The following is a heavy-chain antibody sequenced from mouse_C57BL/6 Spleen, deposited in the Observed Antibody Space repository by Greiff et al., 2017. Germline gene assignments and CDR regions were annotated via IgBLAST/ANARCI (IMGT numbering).Heavy chain of an antibody. Sequence: QVQLQQPGAELVKPGASVKLSCKASGYTFTSYWMQWVKQRPGQGLEWIGEIDPSDSYTNYNQKFKGKATLTVDTSSSTAYMQLSSLTSEDSAVYYGARSRGEYDGPSFDDWGQGTTLTVSS. CDR1: GYTFTSYW. CDR2: IDPSDSYT. CDR3: ARSRGEYDGPSFDD. J-gene: IGHJ2*01. V-gene: IGHV1-50*01. D-gene: IGHD2-3*01.